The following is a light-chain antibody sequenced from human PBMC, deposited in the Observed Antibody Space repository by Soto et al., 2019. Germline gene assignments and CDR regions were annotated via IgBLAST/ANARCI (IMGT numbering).Light chain of an antibody. V-gene: IGKV3-11*01. CDR3: QQRSSWPS. CDR2: DAF. J-gene: IGKJ3*01. CDR1: QSVSSF. Sequence: EIVLTQSPVILSLSPGDRATLSCRASQSVSSFIAWYQQKPGQAPRLLIYDAFNRASGIPARFSGSGSGTDFTLTISSLEPEGFAVYYCQQRSSWPSFGPGTKVDVK.